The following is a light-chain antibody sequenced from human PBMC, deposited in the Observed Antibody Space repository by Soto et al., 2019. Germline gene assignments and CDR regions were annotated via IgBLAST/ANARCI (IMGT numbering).Light chain of an antibody. CDR2: DVN. CDR3: SSYTTTSAYV. V-gene: IGLV2-14*01. J-gene: IGLJ1*01. CDR1: SSDVGGYNY. Sequence: QSVLTQPASVSGSPGQSITISCTGTSSDVGGYNYVSWYQQHPGKAPKLMIYDVNNRPSGVSSRFSGSQSGNTASLTISGLQAEDEADYYCSSYTTTSAYVFGTGTQLTVL.